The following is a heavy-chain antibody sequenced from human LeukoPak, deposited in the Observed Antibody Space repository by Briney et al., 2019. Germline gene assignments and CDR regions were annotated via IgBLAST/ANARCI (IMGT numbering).Heavy chain of an antibody. CDR3: ERDGAVVPRFDAAAGFDY. CDR2: ISSSSSYT. J-gene: IGHJ4*02. D-gene: IGHD2-2*01. CDR1: GFTFSDYY. V-gene: IGHV3-11*06. Sequence: GGSLRLSCAASGFTFSDYYMSWIRQAPGKGLEWVSYISSSSSYTNYADSVKGRFTISRDNAKNSLYLQMNSLRAEDTAVYYCERDGAVVPRFDAAAGFDYWGQGTLVTVSS.